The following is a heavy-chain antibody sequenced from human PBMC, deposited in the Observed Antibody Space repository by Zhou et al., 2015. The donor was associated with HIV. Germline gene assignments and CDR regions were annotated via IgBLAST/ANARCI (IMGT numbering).Heavy chain of an antibody. CDR3: GSLIVPSKRLGEANFYYYAVDV. CDR1: GYTFTGYF. CDR2: INPNSSGT. J-gene: IGHJ6*02. V-gene: IGHV1-2*02. Sequence: QVHVEQSGAEVEKPGASVKVSCKASGYTFTGYFMHWVRQAPGQGLEWMGWINPNSSGTTYAHKFEGRVTMTRDTSMTTVYMELSRLRSDDTAVYYCGSLIVPSKRLGEANFYYYAVDVWGQGTTVTVSS. D-gene: IGHD3-16*01.